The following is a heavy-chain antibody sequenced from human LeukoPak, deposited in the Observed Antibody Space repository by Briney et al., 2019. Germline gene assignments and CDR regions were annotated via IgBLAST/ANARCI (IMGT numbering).Heavy chain of an antibody. Sequence: GASVKVSCKASGGTFSSYAISWVRQAPGQGLEWMGGIIPIFGTANYAQKFQGRVTITADESTSTAYMELSSLRSDDTAVYYCARDNDILTGYRLDYWGQGTLVTVSS. CDR3: ARDNDILTGYRLDY. CDR1: GGTFSSYA. D-gene: IGHD3-9*01. J-gene: IGHJ4*02. V-gene: IGHV1-69*13. CDR2: IIPIFGTA.